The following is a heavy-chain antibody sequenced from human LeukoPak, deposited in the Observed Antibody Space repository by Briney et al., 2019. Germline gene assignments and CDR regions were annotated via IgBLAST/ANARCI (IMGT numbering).Heavy chain of an antibody. CDR1: GFTFSSYA. J-gene: IGHJ4*02. CDR2: ISGSGGST. CDR3: VKEQSSGSYRVADY. Sequence: GGSLRLSCAASGFTFSSYAMSWVRQAPGKGLEWVSAISGSGGSTYYADSVKGRFTISRDNSKNALYLQMNSLRVEDTGVYYCVKEQSSGSYRVADYWGQGTLVTVSS. V-gene: IGHV3-23*01. D-gene: IGHD6-19*01.